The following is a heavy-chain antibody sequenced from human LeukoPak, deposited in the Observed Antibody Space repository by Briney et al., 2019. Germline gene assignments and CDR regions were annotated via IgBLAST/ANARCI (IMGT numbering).Heavy chain of an antibody. CDR3: ARVGHYGDYGDLDY. J-gene: IGHJ4*02. Sequence: GGSLRLSCAASGFTFSTYVVNWVRQAPGKGLEWVSTISGSGGTTYYADSVKGRFTISRDNSKNTLYLQMNSLRAEDTAVYYCARVGHYGDYGDLDYWGQGTLVTVSS. CDR2: ISGSGGTT. D-gene: IGHD4-17*01. CDR1: GFTFSTYV. V-gene: IGHV3-23*01.